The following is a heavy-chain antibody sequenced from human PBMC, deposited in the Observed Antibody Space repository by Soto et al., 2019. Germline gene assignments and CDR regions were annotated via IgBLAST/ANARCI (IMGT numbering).Heavy chain of an antibody. CDR2: IYYSGST. V-gene: IGHV4-59*01. CDR3: ARDGYSYGYYYYYGMDV. Sequence: SETLSLTCTVSGGSISSYYWSWIRQPPGKGLEWIGYIYYSGSTNYNPSLKSRVTISVDTSKNQFSLKLSSVTAADTAVYYCARDGYSYGYYYYYGMDVWGQGTTVTVSS. J-gene: IGHJ6*02. CDR1: GGSISSYY. D-gene: IGHD5-18*01.